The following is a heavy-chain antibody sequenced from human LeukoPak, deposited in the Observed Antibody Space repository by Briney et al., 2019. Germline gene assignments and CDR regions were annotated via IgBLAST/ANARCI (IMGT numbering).Heavy chain of an antibody. D-gene: IGHD6-13*01. Sequence: PGGSLRLSCAASGFTFNNYAMSWVRQAPGKGLEWVLGVSGSGGSTYYADAIKGRFTISRDNSKNTLYLQMNSLRAEDTAVYYCARGDSSSRGAYFDYWGQGTLVTVSS. V-gene: IGHV3-23*01. CDR1: GFTFNNYA. CDR3: ARGDSSSRGAYFDY. CDR2: VSGSGGST. J-gene: IGHJ4*02.